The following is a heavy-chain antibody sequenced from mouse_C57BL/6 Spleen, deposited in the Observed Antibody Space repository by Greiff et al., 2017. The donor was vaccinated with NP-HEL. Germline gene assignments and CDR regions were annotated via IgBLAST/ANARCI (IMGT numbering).Heavy chain of an antibody. CDR3: ARGDYGSSYEDYAMDY. J-gene: IGHJ4*01. V-gene: IGHV1-69*01. Sequence: VQLQQPGAELVMPGASVKLSCKASGYTFTSYWMHWVKQRPGQGLEWIGEIDPSDSYTNYNQKFKGKSTLTVDKSSSTAYMQLSSLTSEDSAVYYGARGDYGSSYEDYAMDYWGQGTSVTVSS. D-gene: IGHD1-1*01. CDR2: IDPSDSYT. CDR1: GYTFTSYW.